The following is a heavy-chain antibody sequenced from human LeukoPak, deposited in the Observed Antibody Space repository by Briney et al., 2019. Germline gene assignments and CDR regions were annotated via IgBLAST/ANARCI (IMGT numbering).Heavy chain of an antibody. J-gene: IGHJ4*02. D-gene: IGHD6-13*01. CDR3: ARGMIAAAGTGVDY. Sequence: GASVKVSCKASGYTFTSNDINWVRQATGQGLEWMGWMNPNSGNTGYAQKFQGRVTMTRNTSISTAYMELSSLRSEDTAVYYCARGMIAAAGTGVDYWGQGTLVTVSS. CDR2: MNPNSGNT. CDR1: GYTFTSND. V-gene: IGHV1-8*01.